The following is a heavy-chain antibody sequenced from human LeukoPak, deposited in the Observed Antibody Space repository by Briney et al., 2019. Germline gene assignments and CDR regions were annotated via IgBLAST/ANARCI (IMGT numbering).Heavy chain of an antibody. J-gene: IGHJ3*02. Sequence: GGPLSLSFPPPESTSRNSWRTWFGKPQGKGLVGFSRINSDGNRTNYADFVKGRFTISRDNAKNTLYVQINSLRAEDTAVYYCARESSDWFSDAFDIWGQGTVVTVSS. D-gene: IGHD6-19*01. V-gene: IGHV3-74*01. CDR3: ARESSDWFSDAFDI. CDR2: INSDGNRT. CDR1: ESTSRNSW.